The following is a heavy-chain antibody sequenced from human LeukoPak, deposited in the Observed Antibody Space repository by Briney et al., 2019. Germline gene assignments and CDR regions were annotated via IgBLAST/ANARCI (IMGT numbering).Heavy chain of an antibody. D-gene: IGHD1-26*01. CDR2: INGGGGST. CDR3: AKFLGGSPNDAFDI. Sequence: PGGSLRLSCEASGFTFSSYPMSWVRQAPGKGLEWVSAINGGGGSTYYADSVKGRFTISRDNSKNTLYLQMNSLRAEDTAVYYCAKFLGGSPNDAFDIWGQRTMVTVSS. J-gene: IGHJ3*02. V-gene: IGHV3-23*01. CDR1: GFTFSSYP.